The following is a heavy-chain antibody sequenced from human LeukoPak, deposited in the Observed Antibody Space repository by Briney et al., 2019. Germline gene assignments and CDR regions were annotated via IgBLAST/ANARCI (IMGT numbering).Heavy chain of an antibody. V-gene: IGHV4-59*01. CDR3: AKNPLLWFGELLYYFDY. J-gene: IGHJ4*02. D-gene: IGHD3-10*01. Sequence: PSETLSLTCTVSGGSISSYYWSWIRQPPGKGLEWIGYIYYSGSTNYNPSLKSRVTISVDTSKNQFSLKLSSVTAADTAVYYCAKNPLLWFGELLYYFDYWGQGTLVTVSS. CDR1: GGSISSYY. CDR2: IYYSGST.